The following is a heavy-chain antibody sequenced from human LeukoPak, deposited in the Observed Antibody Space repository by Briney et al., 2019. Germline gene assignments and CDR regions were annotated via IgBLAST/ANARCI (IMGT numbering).Heavy chain of an antibody. CDR1: GGSINSYY. Sequence: SETLSLTCTVSGGSINSYYWSWIRQPPGKGLEWIGYIYYSGSTNYNPSLKSRVTISVDTSKNQFSLKLSSVTAADTAVYYCARDRSPRFGLDYWGQGTLVTVSS. CDR2: IYYSGST. V-gene: IGHV4-59*01. J-gene: IGHJ4*02. D-gene: IGHD3-10*01. CDR3: ARDRSPRFGLDY.